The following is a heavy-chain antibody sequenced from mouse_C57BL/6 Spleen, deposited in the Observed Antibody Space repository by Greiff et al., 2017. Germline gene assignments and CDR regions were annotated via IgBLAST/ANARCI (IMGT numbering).Heavy chain of an antibody. CDR1: GYTFTSYW. CDR3: ARERDYGSRKDYAMDY. Sequence: QVQLKQPGAELVKPGASVKMSCKASGYTFTSYWITWVKQRPGQGLEWIGDIYPGSGSTNYNEKFKSKATLTVDTSSSTAYMQLSSLTSEDSAVYYCARERDYGSRKDYAMDYWGQGTSVTVSS. V-gene: IGHV1-55*01. D-gene: IGHD1-1*01. J-gene: IGHJ4*01. CDR2: IYPGSGST.